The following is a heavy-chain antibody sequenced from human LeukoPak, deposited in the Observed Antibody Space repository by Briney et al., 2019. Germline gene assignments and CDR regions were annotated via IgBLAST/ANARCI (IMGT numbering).Heavy chain of an antibody. CDR2: IYYSGST. D-gene: IGHD1-20*01. CDR3: ARRRYNWNAIDY. Sequence: SETLSLTCTVSGGSISSGDYYWSWIRQPPGKGLEWIGYIYYSGSTYYNPSLKSRVTISVDTSKNQFSLKLSSVTAADTAVYYCARRRYNWNAIDYWGQGTLVTVSS. CDR1: GGSISSGDYY. V-gene: IGHV4-30-4*01. J-gene: IGHJ4*02.